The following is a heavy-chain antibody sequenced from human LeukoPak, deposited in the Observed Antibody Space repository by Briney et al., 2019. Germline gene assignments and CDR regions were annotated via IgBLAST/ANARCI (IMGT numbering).Heavy chain of an antibody. CDR3: ARSYLWGSYRYFDY. V-gene: IGHV3-66*01. D-gene: IGHD3-16*02. CDR2: IYSGGST. J-gene: IGHJ4*02. CDR1: GFTVSSNY. Sequence: GGSLRLSCAASGFTVSSNYMSWVRQAPGKGLEWVSVIYSGGSTYYADSVKGRLTISRDNSKNTLYLQMNSLRAEDTAVYYCARSYLWGSYRYFDYWGQGTLVTVSS.